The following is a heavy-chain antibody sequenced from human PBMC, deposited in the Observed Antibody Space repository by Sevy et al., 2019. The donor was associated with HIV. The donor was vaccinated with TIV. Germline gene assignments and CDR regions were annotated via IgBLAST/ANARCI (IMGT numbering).Heavy chain of an antibody. D-gene: IGHD3-3*01. V-gene: IGHV3-33*01. CDR1: GFTFSSYG. CDR2: IWYDGSNK. J-gene: IGHJ4*02. Sequence: GGSLRLSCAASGFTFSSYGMHWVRQAPGKGLEWVAVIWYDGSNKYYADSVKGRFTISRDNSKNTLYLQMNSLRAEDTAVYYCASGALLRFLEWPIDYWGQGTLVTVSS. CDR3: ASGALLRFLEWPIDY.